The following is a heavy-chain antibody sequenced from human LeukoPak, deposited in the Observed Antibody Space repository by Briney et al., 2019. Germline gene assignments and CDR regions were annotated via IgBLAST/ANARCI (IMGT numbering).Heavy chain of an antibody. CDR2: INPNSGGT. V-gene: IGHV1-2*02. CDR1: GYSFTDKY. CDR3: ARDAYSSFFHFDY. Sequence: GASVKVSCKASGYSFTDKYMHWVRQAPGQGLEWMGWINPNSGGTNYAQKFQGRVTMTRDTSISTAYMELSRLRSDDTAVYYCARDAYSSFFHFDYWGQGTLVTVSS. J-gene: IGHJ4*02. D-gene: IGHD6-6*01.